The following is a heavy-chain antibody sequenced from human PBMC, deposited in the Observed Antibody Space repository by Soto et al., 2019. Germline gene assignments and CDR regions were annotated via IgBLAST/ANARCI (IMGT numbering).Heavy chain of an antibody. J-gene: IGHJ4*02. Sequence: PGGSLRLPCAASGFTFSNAWMSWVRQAPGKGLEWVGRVKSKTDGGTTDYAAPVKGRFTISRDDSKNTLYLLMNSLKTEDTAVYYCTTVGHVYGSGSYPDYWGQGTLVTVSS. V-gene: IGHV3-15*01. CDR1: GFTFSNAW. D-gene: IGHD3-10*01. CDR2: VKSKTDGGTT. CDR3: TTVGHVYGSGSYPDY.